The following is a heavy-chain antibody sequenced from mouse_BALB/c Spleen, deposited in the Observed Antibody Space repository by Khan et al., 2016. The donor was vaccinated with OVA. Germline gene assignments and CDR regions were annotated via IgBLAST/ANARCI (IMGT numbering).Heavy chain of an antibody. CDR3: TRHGYVAVFTY. D-gene: IGHD2-2*01. J-gene: IGHJ3*01. V-gene: IGHV1S135*01. CDR1: GYSFTTYY. CDR2: IDLFSGGT. Sequence: VQLQQSGPELMKPGASVKISCKASGYSFTTYYIHWVIQSHGKSLEWIGFIDLFSGGTTYNQKFKGKSTLTADKSSSTAYIHLSNLTSEDSAVDYCTRHGYVAVFTYWGQGTLVTVSA.